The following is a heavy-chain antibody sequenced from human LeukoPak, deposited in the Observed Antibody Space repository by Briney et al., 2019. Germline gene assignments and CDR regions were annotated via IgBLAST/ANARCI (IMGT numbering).Heavy chain of an antibody. Sequence: ASVKVSCKASGYTFTSYGISWVRQAPGQGLEWMGWISAYNGNTNYAQKPQGRVTMTTDTSTSTAYMELRSLRSDDTAVYYCARDRPYSSGCYGCYYYGMDVWGQGTTVTVSS. CDR2: ISAYNGNT. CDR1: GYTFTSYG. D-gene: IGHD6-19*01. V-gene: IGHV1-18*01. J-gene: IGHJ6*02. CDR3: ARDRPYSSGCYGCYYYGMDV.